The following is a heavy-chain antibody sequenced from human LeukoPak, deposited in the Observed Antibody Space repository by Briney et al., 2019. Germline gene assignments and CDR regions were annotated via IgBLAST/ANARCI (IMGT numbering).Heavy chain of an antibody. CDR2: INHSGST. Sequence: SETLSLTCAVYGGSFSGYYWSWIRQPPGKGLEWIGEINHSGSTNYNPSLKSRVTISVDTSKNQFSLKLSPVTAADTAVYYCATVAVYDFWSGPYYFDYWGQGTLVTVSS. J-gene: IGHJ4*02. D-gene: IGHD3-3*01. CDR1: GGSFSGYY. V-gene: IGHV4-34*01. CDR3: ATVAVYDFWSGPYYFDY.